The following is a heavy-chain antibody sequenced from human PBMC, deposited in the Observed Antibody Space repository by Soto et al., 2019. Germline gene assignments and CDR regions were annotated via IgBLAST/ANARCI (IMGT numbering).Heavy chain of an antibody. CDR2: ISLSGGGT. Sequence: GGSLRLSCAASGFRFSSYAMSWVRQAPGKGLEWLSAISLSGGGTFYADSVKGRFTISRDNSNNTLYLQMNSLRADDTAVYYCSNWEAMDRSFDIWGQGTMVTV. CDR3: SNWEAMDRSFDI. J-gene: IGHJ3*02. CDR1: GFRFSSYA. D-gene: IGHD5-18*01. V-gene: IGHV3-23*01.